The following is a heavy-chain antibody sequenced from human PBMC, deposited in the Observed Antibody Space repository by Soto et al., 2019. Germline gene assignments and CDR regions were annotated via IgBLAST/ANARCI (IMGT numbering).Heavy chain of an antibody. J-gene: IGHJ4*02. D-gene: IGHD5-18*01. CDR2: IYYSGST. Sequence: SETLSLTCTVSGGSISSSSYYWGWIRQPPGKGLEWIGSIYYSGSTYYNPSLKSRVTISVDTSKNQFSLKLSSVTAADTAVYYCARQQFVDTAMEYFDYWGQGTLVTVSS. CDR3: ARQQFVDTAMEYFDY. CDR1: GGSISSSSYY. V-gene: IGHV4-39*01.